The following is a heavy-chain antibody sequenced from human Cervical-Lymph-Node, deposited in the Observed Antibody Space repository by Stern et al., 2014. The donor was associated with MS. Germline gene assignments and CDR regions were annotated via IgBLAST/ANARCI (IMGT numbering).Heavy chain of an antibody. CDR2: ISGRRDST. D-gene: IGHD5-12*01. CDR1: GFTFSSFA. J-gene: IGHJ4*02. CDR3: AKNSGAVPDTHYY. Sequence: EVQLVESGGDLVHPGGSLRLACATSGFTFSSFAMSWVRQAPGKGLEWVSSISGRRDSTYYADSVKGRFTISRDHSKNTLYLQMNSLRAEDTAVYYCAKNSGAVPDTHYYWGQGTLVTVSS. V-gene: IGHV3-23*04.